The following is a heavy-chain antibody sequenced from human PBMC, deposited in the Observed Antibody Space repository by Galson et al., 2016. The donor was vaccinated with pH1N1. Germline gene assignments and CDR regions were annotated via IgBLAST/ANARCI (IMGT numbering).Heavy chain of an antibody. D-gene: IGHD2-21*02. CDR2: MNPNSGNT. CDR1: GYTFTNFD. CDR3: AIMYCGGDCPPGYFDL. V-gene: IGHV1-8*01. Sequence: SVKVSCKASGYTFTNFDINWVRQATGQGLEWMGWMNPNSGNTGYAQKFQGRVTMTRNTSIRTAYMELRSLRPEDTAIYYCAIMYCGGDCPPGYFDLWGRGTLVTVSS. J-gene: IGHJ2*01.